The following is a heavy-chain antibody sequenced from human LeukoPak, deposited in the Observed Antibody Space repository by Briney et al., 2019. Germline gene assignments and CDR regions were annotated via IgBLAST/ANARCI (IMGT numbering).Heavy chain of an antibody. CDR1: GFTFSAYA. CDR3: ASWGFYDFWSGYYTPFDY. D-gene: IGHD3-3*01. Sequence: PGRSLRLSCAASGFTFSAYALHWVRQAPGKGLEWVAVISYGGNNKYYAASVKGRFTISRDNSKNTLYLQMNSLRAEDTAVYYCASWGFYDFWSGYYTPFDYWGQGTLVTVSS. V-gene: IGHV3-30*01. J-gene: IGHJ4*02. CDR2: ISYGGNNK.